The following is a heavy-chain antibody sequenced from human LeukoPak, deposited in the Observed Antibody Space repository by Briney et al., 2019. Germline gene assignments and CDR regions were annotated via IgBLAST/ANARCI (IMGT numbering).Heavy chain of an antibody. CDR2: IRSKAYGGTT. Sequence: GRSLRLSCTASGFTFGDYAMSWARQAPGKGLEWVGFIRSKAYGGTTEYAASVKGRFTISRDDSKSIAYLQMNGLKTEDTAVYYCTRADILTGYHVTWGQGTLVTVSS. CDR3: TRADILTGYHVT. V-gene: IGHV3-49*04. CDR1: GFTFGDYA. J-gene: IGHJ5*02. D-gene: IGHD3-9*01.